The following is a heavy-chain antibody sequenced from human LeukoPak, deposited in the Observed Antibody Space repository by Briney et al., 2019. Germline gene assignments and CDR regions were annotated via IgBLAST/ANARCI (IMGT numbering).Heavy chain of an antibody. J-gene: IGHJ4*02. CDR3: ARDCYGSGSFYSYFDY. Sequence: GGSLRLSCAASGFTFSSYSMNWVRQAPGKGLEWVAIIKQDGSEKYYVDSVKGRFTISRDNTKNSLSLQVNSLRAEDTAVYYCARDCYGSGSFYSYFDYWGQGTLVTVSS. CDR1: GFTFSSYS. D-gene: IGHD3-10*01. CDR2: IKQDGSEK. V-gene: IGHV3-7*01.